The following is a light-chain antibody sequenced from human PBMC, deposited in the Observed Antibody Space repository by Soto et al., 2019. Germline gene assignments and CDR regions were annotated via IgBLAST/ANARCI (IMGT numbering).Light chain of an antibody. CDR3: QQYYSYPRT. Sequence: ALRMTQSPSSFSASTGDRVTITCRASQGISSYLAWYQQKPGKAPKLLIYAASTLQSGVPSRFSGSGSGTDFTLTISCLQSEDFATYYCQQYYSYPRTFGQGIKVEIK. V-gene: IGKV1-8*01. CDR2: AAS. CDR1: QGISSY. J-gene: IGKJ1*01.